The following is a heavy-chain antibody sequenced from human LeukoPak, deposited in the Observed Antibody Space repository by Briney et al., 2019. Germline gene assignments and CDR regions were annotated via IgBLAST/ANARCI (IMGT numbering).Heavy chain of an antibody. J-gene: IGHJ3*01. Sequence: GGSLRLSCAASGFTFSYYAMNWVRQAPGKGLEWVSGISSSGDSTYYADSVKGRFTISRDNSKNTLYLQMNSLRAEDTAVYYCAKGGAAAGMDVWGQGTMVTVSS. CDR1: GFTFSYYA. D-gene: IGHD6-13*01. V-gene: IGHV3-23*01. CDR3: AKGGAAAGMDV. CDR2: ISSSGDST.